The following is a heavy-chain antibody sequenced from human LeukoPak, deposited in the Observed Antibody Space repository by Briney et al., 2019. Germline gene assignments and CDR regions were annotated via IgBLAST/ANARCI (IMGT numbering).Heavy chain of an antibody. V-gene: IGHV1-69*05. J-gene: IGHJ6*03. CDR1: GGTFSIYA. D-gene: IGHD2-2*02. CDR3: ASRYCSSTSCYKGNYYYYYMDV. CDR2: IITIFGTA. Sequence: SVRVSCKASGGTFSIYAISGVRQAPGEGGEWMGGIITIFGTANYAQKFQGRVTITTDESPSTAYMELSSLRSEDTALYYCASRYCSSTSCYKGNYYYYYMDVWGKGTTVTVSS.